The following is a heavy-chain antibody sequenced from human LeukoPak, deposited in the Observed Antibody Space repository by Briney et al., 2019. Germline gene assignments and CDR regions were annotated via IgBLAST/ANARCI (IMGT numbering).Heavy chain of an antibody. D-gene: IGHD3-16*01. Sequence: ASVTVSFTSSACAFTYFAIYWMRQAPGHGLEWMGRITPTFGTTNYAQEFDDRVTSSFDGSRDTANMEMSRLRSEQTAVYYCARAAQTFGTKYNVFDVWGQGTMISVSS. CDR1: ACAFTYFA. CDR3: ARAAQTFGTKYNVFDV. CDR2: ITPTFGTT. J-gene: IGHJ3*01. V-gene: IGHV1-69*15.